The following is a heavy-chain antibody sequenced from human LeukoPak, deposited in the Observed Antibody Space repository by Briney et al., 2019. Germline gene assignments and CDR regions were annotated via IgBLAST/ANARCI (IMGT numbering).Heavy chain of an antibody. CDR1: GYTFTSYY. Sequence: ASVKVSCKASGYTFTSYYMHWVRQAPGQGLEWMGMINPSGGSTTYAQKFQGRVTMTSDTSTRTVYMELSSLRSEDTAMYYCARDPTVITSSRITLFGVAKGPHNWFDPWGQGTLVTLSS. CDR2: INPSGGST. J-gene: IGHJ5*02. D-gene: IGHD3-3*01. CDR3: ARDPTVITSSRITLFGVAKGPHNWFDP. V-gene: IGHV1-46*01.